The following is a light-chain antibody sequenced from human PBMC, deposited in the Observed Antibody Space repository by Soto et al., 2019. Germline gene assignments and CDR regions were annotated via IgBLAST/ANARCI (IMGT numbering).Light chain of an antibody. J-gene: IGKJ1*01. CDR1: QSIGRW. V-gene: IGKV1-5*01. Sequence: DIQITQSPSTLSASVGDTVTVTGRASQSIGRWLAWYQQKPGKAPNLLIFDASTLENGVPARFRGSRSGPEFSLTISSLQPDDFATYYCQQYYSYWTVGQGNKGDIK. CDR2: DAS. CDR3: QQYYSYWT.